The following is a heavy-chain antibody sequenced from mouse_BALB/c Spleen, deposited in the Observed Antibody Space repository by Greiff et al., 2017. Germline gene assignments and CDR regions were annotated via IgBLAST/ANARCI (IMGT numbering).Heavy chain of an antibody. D-gene: IGHD1-2*01. CDR3: ARHEPTAKAMDY. CDR2: ISSGGGST. Sequence: EVKLVESGGGLVKPGGSLKLSCAASGFAFSSYDMSWVRQTPEKRLEWVAYISSGGGSTYYPDTVKGRFTISRDNAKNTLYLQMSSLKSEDTAMYYCARHEPTAKAMDYWGQGTAGTVSS. V-gene: IGHV5-12-1*01. CDR1: GFAFSSYD. J-gene: IGHJ4*01.